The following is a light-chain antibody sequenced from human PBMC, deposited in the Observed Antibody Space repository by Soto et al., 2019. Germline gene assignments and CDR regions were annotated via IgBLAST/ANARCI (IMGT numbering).Light chain of an antibody. Sequence: QSFLTQPAAVSGSPGQSITVSCTVTGSDVRTYNLVSWYQQHPGKVPKLIIYEASKRPSGVSNRFSGSQPGNTASLTVSGLQAEDEADYYCCSYAGDKTYVFGSGTKVTVL. CDR1: GSDVRTYNL. CDR2: EAS. CDR3: CSYAGDKTYV. J-gene: IGLJ1*01. V-gene: IGLV2-23*01.